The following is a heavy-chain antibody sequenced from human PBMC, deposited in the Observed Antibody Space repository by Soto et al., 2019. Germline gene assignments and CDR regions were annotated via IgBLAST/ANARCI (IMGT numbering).Heavy chain of an antibody. CDR3: AKRDRMDV. V-gene: IGHV3-30*18. CDR2: ISYDGSNK. J-gene: IGHJ6*02. Sequence: QAGGSLRLSCAASGFTFSSYGMHWVRQAPGKGLEWVAVISYDGSNKYYADSVKGRFTISRDNSKNTLYLQMNSLRAEDTAVYYCAKRDRMDVWGQGTTVTVSS. CDR1: GFTFSSYG.